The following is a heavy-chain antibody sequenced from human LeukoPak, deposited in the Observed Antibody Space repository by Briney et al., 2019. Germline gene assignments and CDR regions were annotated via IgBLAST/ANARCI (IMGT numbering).Heavy chain of an antibody. J-gene: IGHJ4*02. Sequence: GASVKVSCKASGYTFTGYYMHWVRRAPGQGLEWMGWINPNSGGTNYAQKFQGRVTMTRDTSISTAYMELSRLRSDDTAVYYCAKPDGHYYDNPYYFDYWGQGTLVTVSS. CDR3: AKPDGHYYDNPYYFDY. V-gene: IGHV1-2*02. D-gene: IGHD3-22*01. CDR1: GYTFTGYY. CDR2: INPNSGGT.